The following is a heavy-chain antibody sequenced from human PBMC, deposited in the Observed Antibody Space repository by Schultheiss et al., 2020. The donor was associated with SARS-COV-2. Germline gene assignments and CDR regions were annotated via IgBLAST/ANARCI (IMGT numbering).Heavy chain of an antibody. D-gene: IGHD4-23*01. Sequence: ASVKVSCKASGYIFTSYGISWVRQAPGQGLEWMGWINPNSGGTNYAQKFQGWVTMTRDTSISTAYMELSRLRSDDTAVYYCARGPLPYGGNWGDYWGQGTLVTVSS. V-gene: IGHV1-2*04. CDR3: ARGPLPYGGNWGDY. J-gene: IGHJ4*02. CDR2: INPNSGGT. CDR1: GYIFTSYG.